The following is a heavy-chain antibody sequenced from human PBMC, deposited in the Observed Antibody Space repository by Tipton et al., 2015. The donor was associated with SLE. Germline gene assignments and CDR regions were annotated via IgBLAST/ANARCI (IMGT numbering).Heavy chain of an antibody. Sequence: GSLRLSCAASGFSFSSNGMHWVRQAPGKGLEWVAFIRYDGRNKYYADSVKGRFTISRDNSKNTLYLQMNSLRAEDTAVYYCAKERLLVTGRFDYWGQGTLVTVSS. V-gene: IGHV3-30*02. D-gene: IGHD2-21*02. CDR1: GFSFSSNG. J-gene: IGHJ4*02. CDR2: IRYDGRNK. CDR3: AKERLLVTGRFDY.